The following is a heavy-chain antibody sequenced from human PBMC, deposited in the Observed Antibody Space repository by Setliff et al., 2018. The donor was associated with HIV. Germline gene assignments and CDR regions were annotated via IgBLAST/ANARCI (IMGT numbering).Heavy chain of an antibody. J-gene: IGHJ3*02. CDR3: AGVPGRYDSSGYAFDI. V-gene: IGHV1-2*02. Sequence: ASVKVSCKASGYTFSDYFIHWVRQAPGQGLEWMGWINPNSGGTNYAQKFQGRVTMTRDTSISTAYMELSRLRSDDTAVYYCAGVPGRYDSSGYAFDIWGQGTMVTVSS. CDR1: GYTFSDYF. CDR2: INPNSGGT. D-gene: IGHD3-22*01.